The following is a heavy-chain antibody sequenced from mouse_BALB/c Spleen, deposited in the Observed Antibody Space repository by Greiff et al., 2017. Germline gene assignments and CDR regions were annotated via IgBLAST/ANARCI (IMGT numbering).Heavy chain of an antibody. V-gene: IGHV7-3*02. D-gene: IGHD4-1*02. CDR1: GFTFTDYY. CDR3: ARDSTGNYYAMDY. J-gene: IGHJ4*01. Sequence: EVKLVEAGGGLVQPGGSLGLSCATSGFTFTDYYMSWVRQPPGKALEWLGFIRNKANGYTTEYSASVKGRFTISRDNSQSILYLQMNTLRAEDSATYYCARDSTGNYYAMDYWGQGTSVTVSS. CDR2: IRNKANGYTT.